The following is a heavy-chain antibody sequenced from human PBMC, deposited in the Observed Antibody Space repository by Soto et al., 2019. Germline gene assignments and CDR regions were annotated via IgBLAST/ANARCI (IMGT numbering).Heavy chain of an antibody. J-gene: IGHJ6*02. CDR3: ARRRTYYYYGMDV. D-gene: IGHD1-7*01. V-gene: IGHV4-4*02. Sequence: QVQLQESGPGLVKPSGTLSLTCAVSGGSISSSNWWSWVRQPPGKGLEWIGEIYHSGSTNYNPSLKSRGTTSVDKSKNQFSLKLSSVTAAATAVDYCARRRTYYYYGMDVWGQGTTVTVSS. CDR2: IYHSGST. CDR1: GGSISSSNW.